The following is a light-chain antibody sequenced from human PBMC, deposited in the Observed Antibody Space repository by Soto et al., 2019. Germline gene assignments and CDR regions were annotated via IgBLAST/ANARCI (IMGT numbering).Light chain of an antibody. Sequence: EIVLTQSPGTLSLSPGERATLSCRASQSVSSTYLAWYQQKPGQAPRLLIYGASSRATGIPDRFSGSGSGADFTRTTTRLEPDDLPAYYYPQYSSTPPWTFRQGPKVEI. CDR3: PQYSSTPPWT. CDR2: GAS. V-gene: IGKV3-20*01. J-gene: IGKJ1*01. CDR1: QSVSSTY.